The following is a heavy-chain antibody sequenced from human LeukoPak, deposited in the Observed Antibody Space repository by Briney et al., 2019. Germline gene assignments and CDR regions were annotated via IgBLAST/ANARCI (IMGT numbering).Heavy chain of an antibody. CDR1: GFTFSGSA. CDR3: TRILQRGYYYYMDV. D-gene: IGHD3-10*01. Sequence: GGSLRLSCAASGFTFSGSAMHWVRQASGKGLEWVVRIRSKANSYATAYAASVKGRFTISRDDSKNTAYLQMNSLKTEDTAVYYCTRILQRGYYYYMDVWGKGTTVTVSS. V-gene: IGHV3-73*01. CDR2: IRSKANSYAT. J-gene: IGHJ6*03.